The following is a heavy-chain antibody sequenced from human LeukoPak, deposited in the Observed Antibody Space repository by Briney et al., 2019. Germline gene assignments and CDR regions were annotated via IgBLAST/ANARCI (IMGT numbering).Heavy chain of an antibody. D-gene: IGHD2-2*01. CDR1: GFTFSSAW. CDR2: IKSKTDGGTT. Sequence: SGGSLRLSCAASGFTFSSAWMTWVRQAPGKGLEWVGRIKSKTDGGTTDYAAPVKGRFTISRDDSKNTLYLQMNSLKTEDTAVYYCTAWAHCSSTSCRDAFDIWGQGTMVTVSS. V-gene: IGHV3-15*01. CDR3: TAWAHCSSTSCRDAFDI. J-gene: IGHJ3*02.